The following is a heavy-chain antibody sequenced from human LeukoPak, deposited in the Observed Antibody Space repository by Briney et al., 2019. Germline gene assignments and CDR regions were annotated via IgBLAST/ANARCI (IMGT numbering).Heavy chain of an antibody. J-gene: IGHJ4*02. CDR1: GGSISSGDYY. D-gene: IGHD4-17*01. CDR2: IYYSGST. CDR3: ARNNYGDSHFDY. V-gene: IGHV4-30-4*01. Sequence: SQTLCLTCTVSGGSISSGDYYWSWIRQPPGKGLEWIGYIYYSGSTYYNPSLKSRVTISVDTSKNQFSLKLSSVTAADTAVYYCARNNYGDSHFDYWGEGTLVTVSS.